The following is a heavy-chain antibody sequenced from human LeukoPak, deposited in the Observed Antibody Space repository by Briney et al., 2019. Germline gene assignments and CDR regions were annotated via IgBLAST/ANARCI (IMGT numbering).Heavy chain of an antibody. CDR3: ARAEGYYDSSYYFDY. CDR1: GFTFSSYE. V-gene: IGHV3-48*03. Sequence: GGSLRLSCAASGFTFSSYEMNWVRQAPGKGLEWVSYISSSGSTIYYADSVKGRFTISRDNAKNSLYLQMNSLRAEDTAVYYCARAEGYYDSSYYFDYWGQGTLVTVSS. J-gene: IGHJ4*02. D-gene: IGHD3-22*01. CDR2: ISSSGSTI.